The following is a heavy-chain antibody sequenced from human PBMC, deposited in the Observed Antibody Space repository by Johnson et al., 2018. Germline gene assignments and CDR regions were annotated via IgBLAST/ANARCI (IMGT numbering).Heavy chain of an antibody. D-gene: IGHD2-15*01. CDR1: LGSITSPSYY. V-gene: IGHV4-31*03. CDR3: AKADSGRSYTLDV. CDR2: IFYSGSA. J-gene: IGHJ6*02. Sequence: QVQLQESGPGLVKPSQTLSLTCTVSLGSITSPSYYWSWIRQHPGKGLEWIGHIFYSGSASYNPSLKSRVTIAMDTSKSQFSLNLNSVTAADTAVYLCAKADSGRSYTLDVWGQGTTVTVSS.